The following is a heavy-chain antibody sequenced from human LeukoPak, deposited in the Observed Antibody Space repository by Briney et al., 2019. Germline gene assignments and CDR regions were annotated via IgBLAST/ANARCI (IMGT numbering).Heavy chain of an antibody. CDR2: INHSGST. D-gene: IGHD6-19*01. Sequence: PSETLSLTCVLYGGSSTNYFWSWIRQPPGKGLEWIGEINHSGSTNYNPSLKSRVTISVDTSKNQFSLKLSSVTAADTAVYYCAREVYSSGQGYFDIWGQGTMVTVSS. CDR1: GGSSTNYF. CDR3: AREVYSSGQGYFDI. V-gene: IGHV4-34*01. J-gene: IGHJ3*02.